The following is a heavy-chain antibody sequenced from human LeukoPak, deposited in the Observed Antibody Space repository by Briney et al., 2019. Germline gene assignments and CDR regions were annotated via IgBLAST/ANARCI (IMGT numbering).Heavy chain of an antibody. CDR2: ISSNGDST. Sequence: GGSLRLSCAASGFTFSSYAMHWVRQAPGKGLEYVSGISSNGDSTYYANSVRGRFTISRDNSKNTLYLQMGSLRGEDMAVYYCARGRRWGGYYYYGMDVWGQGTTVTVSS. V-gene: IGHV3-64*01. CDR1: GFTFSSYA. J-gene: IGHJ6*02. CDR3: ARGRRWGGYYYYGMDV. D-gene: IGHD3-16*01.